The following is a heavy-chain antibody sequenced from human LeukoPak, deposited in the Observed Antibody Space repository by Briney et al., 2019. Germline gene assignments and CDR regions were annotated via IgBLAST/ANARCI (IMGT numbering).Heavy chain of an antibody. J-gene: IGHJ3*02. Sequence: PGGSLRLSCVAPGFTLSNYWMSRVRQAPGKGLEWVANIKEDGSEKYYVGSVKGRFTISRDNAKNSLYLHMDSLTAEDTAIYYCARDWVAGVPFDAFDIWGQGTMVSVSS. D-gene: IGHD3-10*01. V-gene: IGHV3-7*01. CDR3: ARDWVAGVPFDAFDI. CDR2: IKEDGSEK. CDR1: GFTLSNYW.